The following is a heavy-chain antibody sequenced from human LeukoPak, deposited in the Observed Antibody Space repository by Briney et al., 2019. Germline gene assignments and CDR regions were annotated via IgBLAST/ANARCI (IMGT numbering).Heavy chain of an antibody. CDR1: GYTFTGYY. V-gene: IGHV1-2*02. CDR2: INPNSGGT. Sequence: ASVKVSCKASGYTFTGYYMHWVRQAPGQGLEWMGWINPNSGGTNYAQKSQGRVTMTRDTSISTAYMELSRLRSDDTAVYYCARGSRPYYYDSSPDYWGQGTLSPSPQ. J-gene: IGHJ4*02. CDR3: ARGSRPYYYDSSPDY. D-gene: IGHD3-22*01.